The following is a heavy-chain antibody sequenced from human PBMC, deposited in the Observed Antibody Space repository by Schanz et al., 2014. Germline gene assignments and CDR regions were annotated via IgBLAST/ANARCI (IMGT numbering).Heavy chain of an antibody. V-gene: IGHV1-18*01. CDR2: IGGSDGNT. J-gene: IGHJ6*02. CDR1: GYTFTRSG. D-gene: IGHD3-10*01. Sequence: QVQLVQSGGEVKTPGASVKVSCKASGYTFTRSGISWVRQAPGQGLEWMGWIGGSDGNTNFAQKFQGRVTMTTDTSTSTVYMELRSLTSDDSAVYYCASDTMGGNFVLDVWGQGTTVTVSS. CDR3: ASDTMGGNFVLDV.